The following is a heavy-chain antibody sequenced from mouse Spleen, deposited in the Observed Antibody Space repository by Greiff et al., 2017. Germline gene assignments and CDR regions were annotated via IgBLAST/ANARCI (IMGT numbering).Heavy chain of an antibody. D-gene: IGHD3-1*01. CDR3: ARGGFFDY. CDR1: GFTFSSYA. Sequence: EVQRVESGGGLVKPGGSLKLSCAASGFTFSSYAMSWVRQTPEKRLEWVATISSGGSYTYYPDSVKGRFTISRDNAKNTLYLQMSSLRSEDTAMYYCARGGFFDYWGQGTTLTVSS. J-gene: IGHJ2*01. V-gene: IGHV5-9-3*01. CDR2: ISSGGSYT.